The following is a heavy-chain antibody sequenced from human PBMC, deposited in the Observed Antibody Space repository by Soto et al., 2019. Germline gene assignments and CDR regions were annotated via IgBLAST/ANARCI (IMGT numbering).Heavy chain of an antibody. Sequence: QITLNESGPTVVRPTETLTLTCRFSGFSLTTSGVGVGWIRQSPGKAPEWLALIYWDDDKRYSASLKSRLTITKDTSKNQVVLTVSDLDPTDTATYYCAHRVLRTVFGLVTTTAIYSDFWGQGTPVVVSS. CDR3: AHRVLRTVFGLVTTTAIYSDF. D-gene: IGHD3-3*01. V-gene: IGHV2-5*02. J-gene: IGHJ4*02. CDR1: GFSLTTSGVG. CDR2: IYWDDDK.